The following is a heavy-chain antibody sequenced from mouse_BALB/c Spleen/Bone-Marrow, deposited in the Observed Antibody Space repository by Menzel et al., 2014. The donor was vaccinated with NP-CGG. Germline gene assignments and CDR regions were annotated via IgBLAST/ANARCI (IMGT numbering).Heavy chain of an antibody. Sequence: SGPELEKPGASVKISCKASGYSFTGYNMNWVKQYNGQSLEWIGNVDPYYGATTYNQKFKGKATLTVDKSSSTAYMQLKRLTSEDSAVYYCARSYNSFDFWGQGTTLTVSS. V-gene: IGHV1-39*01. CDR1: GYSFTGYN. CDR3: ARSYNSFDF. J-gene: IGHJ2*01. CDR2: VDPYYGAT.